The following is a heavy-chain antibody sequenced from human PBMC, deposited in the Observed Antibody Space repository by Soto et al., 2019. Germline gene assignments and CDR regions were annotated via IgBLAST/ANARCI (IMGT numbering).Heavy chain of an antibody. V-gene: IGHV3-23*01. Sequence: EVQLLESGGGLVQPGGSLRLSCAASGFTFSSYAMSWVRQAPGKGLEWVSAISGSGGRTYYADAVKGRFTISRDNSNNTLYLHMKSNSAEDKAVDYYARAWPCSGGRCYWAAWGQGTLVTVSS. CDR2: ISGSGGRT. CDR1: GFTFSSYA. J-gene: IGHJ5*02. D-gene: IGHD2-15*01. CDR3: ARAWPCSGGRCYWAA.